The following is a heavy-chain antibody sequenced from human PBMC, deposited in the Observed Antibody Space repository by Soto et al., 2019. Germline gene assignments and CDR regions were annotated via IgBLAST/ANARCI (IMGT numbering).Heavy chain of an antibody. Sequence: EVQLLESGGGLVQPGGSLRLSCAASGFTYSSYAMSWVRQAPGKGLEWVSAISGSGGSTYYADSVKGRFTISRDNSKNTLYLQMNSLRAEDTAVYYCAQGRGYCSGGSCPFDYWGQGTLVTVSS. J-gene: IGHJ4*02. V-gene: IGHV3-23*01. CDR2: ISGSGGST. CDR1: GFTYSSYA. D-gene: IGHD2-15*01. CDR3: AQGRGYCSGGSCPFDY.